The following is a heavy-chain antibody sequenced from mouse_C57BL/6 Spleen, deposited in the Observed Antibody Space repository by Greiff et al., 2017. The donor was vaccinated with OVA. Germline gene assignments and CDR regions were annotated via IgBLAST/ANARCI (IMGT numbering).Heavy chain of an antibody. D-gene: IGHD2-2*01. V-gene: IGHV1-50*01. CDR3: ARLYYGFYYFDY. CDR2: IDPSDSYT. J-gene: IGHJ2*01. Sequence: VQLQQPGAELVKPGASVKLSCKASGYTFTSYWMQWVKQRPGQGLEWIGEIDPSDSYTNYNQKFKGKATLTVDTSSSTAYMQLSSLTSEDSAVYYCARLYYGFYYFDYWGQGTTLTVSS. CDR1: GYTFTSYW.